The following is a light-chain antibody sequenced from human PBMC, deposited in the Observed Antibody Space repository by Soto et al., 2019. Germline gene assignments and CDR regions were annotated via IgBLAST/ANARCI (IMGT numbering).Light chain of an antibody. CDR3: QSYDSSLNGYV. Sequence: QSALTQPPSVSGAPGQRVTISCTGSSSNIGSNYDVHWYQFLPGAAPKLLIYANNNRPSGVPDRFSASKSGTSASLALAGLQAEDEAFYYCQSYDSSLNGYVFGSGIKVTVL. J-gene: IGLJ1*01. CDR2: ANN. V-gene: IGLV1-40*01. CDR1: SSNIGSNYD.